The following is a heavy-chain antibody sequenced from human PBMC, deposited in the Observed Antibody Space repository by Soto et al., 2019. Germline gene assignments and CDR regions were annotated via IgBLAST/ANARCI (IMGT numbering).Heavy chain of an antibody. Sequence: GGSLRLSCAASGFTFDNYGMSWVRQAPGKGLEWVSAISGSGGSTYYADSVKGRFTISRDNSKNTLYLQMNSLRAEDTAVYYCAKDLLATNYYGMDVWGQGTTVTVSS. CDR3: AKDLLATNYYGMDV. CDR2: ISGSGGST. CDR1: GFTFDNYG. J-gene: IGHJ6*02. D-gene: IGHD5-12*01. V-gene: IGHV3-23*01.